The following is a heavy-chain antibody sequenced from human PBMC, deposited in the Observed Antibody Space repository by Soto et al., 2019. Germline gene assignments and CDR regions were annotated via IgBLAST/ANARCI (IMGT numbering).Heavy chain of an antibody. D-gene: IGHD3-22*01. V-gene: IGHV4-30-4*01. CDR3: ARSLATSGYYSRAEYFQH. CDR2: IYYSGST. Sequence: KPSETLSLTCTVSGGSISSGDYYWSWIRQPPGKGLEWIGYIYYSGSTYYNPSLKSRVTISVDTSKNQFSLKLSSVTAADTAVYYCARSLATSGYYSRAEYFQHWGQGTLVTVSS. J-gene: IGHJ1*01. CDR1: GGSISSGDYY.